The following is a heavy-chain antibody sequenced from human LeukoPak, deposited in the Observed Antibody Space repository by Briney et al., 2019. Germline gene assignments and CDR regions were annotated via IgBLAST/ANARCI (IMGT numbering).Heavy chain of an antibody. D-gene: IGHD2-2*01. CDR1: GGSISSGGYS. CDR3: ARAIPIPAAKLEGPAFDI. V-gene: IGHV4-30-2*01. Sequence: SETLSLTCAVSGGSISSGGYSWSWIRQPPGKGLERIGYIYHSGSTYYNPSLKSRVTISVDRSKNQFSLKLSSVTAADTAVYYCARAIPIPAAKLEGPAFDIWGQGTMVTVSS. J-gene: IGHJ3*02. CDR2: IYHSGST.